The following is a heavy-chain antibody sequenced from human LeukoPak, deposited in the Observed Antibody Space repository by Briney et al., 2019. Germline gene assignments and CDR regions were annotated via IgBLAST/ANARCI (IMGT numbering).Heavy chain of an antibody. J-gene: IGHJ4*02. CDR3: ARGRSLLGVPAANIPFDY. CDR2: INPSGGST. Sequence: GASVKVSCKASGYTFTSYYMHWVRQAPGQGLEWMGIINPSGGSTSYAQKFQGRVTMTRDTSTSTVYMELSSLRSEDTAMYYCARGRSLLGVPAANIPFDYWGQGTLVTVSS. V-gene: IGHV1-46*01. D-gene: IGHD2-2*01. CDR1: GYTFTSYY.